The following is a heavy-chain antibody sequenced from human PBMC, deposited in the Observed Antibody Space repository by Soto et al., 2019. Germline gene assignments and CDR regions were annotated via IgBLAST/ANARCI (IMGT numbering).Heavy chain of an antibody. CDR3: ATGFYYESSGFRN. Sequence: SVKVSCKTSGGTFSTYAVTWVRQAPGQGLEWMGGLIPIFGSAIYAQKFQGRVTITADKSTNIAFMELSSLRSEDTAVYYCATGFYYESSGFRNWGQGTLVTVSS. D-gene: IGHD3-22*01. V-gene: IGHV1-69*06. CDR1: GGTFSTYA. J-gene: IGHJ4*02. CDR2: LIPIFGSA.